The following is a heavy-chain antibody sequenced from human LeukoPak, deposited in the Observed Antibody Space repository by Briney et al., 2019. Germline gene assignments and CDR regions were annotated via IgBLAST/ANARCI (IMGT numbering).Heavy chain of an antibody. CDR1: GFTFSSYW. J-gene: IGHJ4*02. V-gene: IGHV3-7*01. CDR3: ARELRTFDS. Sequence: GGSLRLSCAASGFTFSSYWMTWVRQAPGKVLEWVANIKHNGDELNYVDSVEDRFTISRDNAKNSLYLHMTSLRAEDTAVYYCARELRTFDSWGQGTLVTVSS. CDR2: IKHNGDEL. D-gene: IGHD3-16*01.